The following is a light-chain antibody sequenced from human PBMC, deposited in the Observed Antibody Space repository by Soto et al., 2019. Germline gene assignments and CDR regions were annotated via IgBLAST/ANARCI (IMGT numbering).Light chain of an antibody. V-gene: IGKV4-1*01. Sequence: DIVMTQSPESLAVSLGERATINCKSSRSVFYNSNNKNYLAWYQQKPGQSPRLLLYWASTRESGVPDRFSGGGSVTDFTLPISSLQAEDVAVYFCQQYFTTPYTFGQGTKVEIK. CDR2: WAS. J-gene: IGKJ2*01. CDR3: QQYFTTPYT. CDR1: RSVFYNSNNKNY.